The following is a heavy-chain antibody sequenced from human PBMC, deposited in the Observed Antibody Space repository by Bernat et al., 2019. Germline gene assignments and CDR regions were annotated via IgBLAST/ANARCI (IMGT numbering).Heavy chain of an antibody. V-gene: IGHV5-10-1*03. CDR2: IDPSDFYT. CDR1: GYTFTSYW. J-gene: IGHJ5*02. Sequence: EVQLVQSGAEVKKPGESLRISCKGSGYTFTSYWISWVRQMPGKGLEWMGRIDPSDFYTNYSPSFQGHVTISADKSISTAYLQWSSLKASDTAMYYCARAYDFWSGYYRVNWFDPWGQGTLVTVS. CDR3: ARAYDFWSGYYRVNWFDP. D-gene: IGHD3-3*01.